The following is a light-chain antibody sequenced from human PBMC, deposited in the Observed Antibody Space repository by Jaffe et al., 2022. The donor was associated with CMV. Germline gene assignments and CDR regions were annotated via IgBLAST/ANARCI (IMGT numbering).Light chain of an antibody. CDR1: QRVGNN. CDR2: GAS. CDR3: QQYDNWPTS. Sequence: EVVMTQSPATLSVSPGERATLSCRASQRVGNNLAWYQQRPGQAPRLLVYGASARATGVPARFSGSGSGTTFTLTISSLQSEDVAVFYCQQYDNWPTSFGGGTKVEIK. J-gene: IGKJ4*01. V-gene: IGKV3-15*01.